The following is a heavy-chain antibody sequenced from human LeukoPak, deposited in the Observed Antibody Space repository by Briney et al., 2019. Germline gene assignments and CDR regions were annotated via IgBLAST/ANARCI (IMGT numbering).Heavy chain of an antibody. Sequence: SETLSLTCAAYGGSFSGYYGSWIRQPPGKGLEWVGSIYHSGSTYYNPSLKSRVTISVDTSTTQFSLKLSSVTAADTAVYYCARVGQWELHGDFDYWGQGTLVTASS. D-gene: IGHD1-26*01. CDR3: ARVGQWELHGDFDY. J-gene: IGHJ4*02. V-gene: IGHV4-34*01. CDR2: IYHSGST. CDR1: GGSFSGYY.